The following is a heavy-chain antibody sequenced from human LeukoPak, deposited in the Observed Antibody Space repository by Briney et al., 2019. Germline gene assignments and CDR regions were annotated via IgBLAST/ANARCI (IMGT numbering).Heavy chain of an antibody. CDR3: ARLRLAPFDY. D-gene: IGHD3-3*02. CDR2: IYHSGST. CDR1: GYSISSAYY. J-gene: IGHJ4*02. V-gene: IGHV4-38-2*02. Sequence: SETLSLTCTVSGYSISSAYYWGWIRQPPGKGLEWIGSIYHSGSTYHNPSLKSRVTISVDTSKNQFSLKLSSVTAADTAVYYCARLRLAPFDYWGQGTLVTVSS.